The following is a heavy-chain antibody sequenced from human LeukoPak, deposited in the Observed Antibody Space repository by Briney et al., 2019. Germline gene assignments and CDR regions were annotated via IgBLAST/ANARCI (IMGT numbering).Heavy chain of an antibody. CDR1: GFIFSSCA. J-gene: IGHJ5*02. V-gene: IGHV3-64*01. Sequence: GGSLRLSCAASGFIFSSCAMHWVRQAPGKGLEYVAANSGNGDSTYYANSVKGRFTISRDNSKNTLYLQMGSPRAEDMAVYYCVREVYDGNWFDPWGQGTLVTVSS. CDR2: NSGNGDST. D-gene: IGHD3-3*01. CDR3: VREVYDGNWFDP.